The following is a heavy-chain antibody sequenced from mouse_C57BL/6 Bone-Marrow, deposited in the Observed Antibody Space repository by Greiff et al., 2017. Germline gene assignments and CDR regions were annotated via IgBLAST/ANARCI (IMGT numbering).Heavy chain of an antibody. CDR2: IYPGSGST. CDR1: GYTFTSYW. J-gene: IGHJ1*03. Sequence: QVQLQQPGAELVKPGASVKMSCKASGYTFTSYWITWVKQRPGQGLEWIGDIYPGSGSTNYNEKFKSKAILTVDTSSSTAYMQLSSLTSEDSAVYYCARRYDSNCWWFDVWGTGTTVTVSA. V-gene: IGHV1-55*01. D-gene: IGHD2-5*01. CDR3: ARRYDSNCWWFDV.